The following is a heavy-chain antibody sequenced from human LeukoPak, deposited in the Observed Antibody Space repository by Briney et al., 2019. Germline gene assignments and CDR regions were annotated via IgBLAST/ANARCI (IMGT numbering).Heavy chain of an antibody. D-gene: IGHD4-17*01. CDR1: GYTFTSYG. J-gene: IGHJ5*02. CDR2: IIPGSGGT. Sequence: ASVKVSCKASGYTFTSYGISWVRQAPGQGLEWMGRIIPGSGGTNYAQKFQGRVTMTRDTSINTAYMELSRLTSDDTAVYYCARENYGVPWGQGTLVTVSS. CDR3: ARENYGVP. V-gene: IGHV1-2*06.